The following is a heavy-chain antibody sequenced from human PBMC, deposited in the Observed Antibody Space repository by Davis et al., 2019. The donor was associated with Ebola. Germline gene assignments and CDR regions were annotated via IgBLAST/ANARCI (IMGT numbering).Heavy chain of an antibody. V-gene: IGHV3-7*01. Sequence: PGGSLRLSCAASGFTFSSYAMSWVRQAPGKGLEWVANIKQDGSEKYYVDSVKGRFTISRDNAKNSLYLQMSSLRAEDTAVYYCARGKTWTDYWGQGTLVTVSP. CDR3: ARGKTWTDY. J-gene: IGHJ4*02. CDR2: IKQDGSEK. CDR1: GFTFSSYA. D-gene: IGHD3/OR15-3a*01.